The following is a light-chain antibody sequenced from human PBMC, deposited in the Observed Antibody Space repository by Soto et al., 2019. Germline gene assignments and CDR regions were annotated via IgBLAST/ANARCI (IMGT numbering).Light chain of an antibody. V-gene: IGLV2-8*01. J-gene: IGLJ3*02. Sequence: QSALTQPPSASGSPGQSVTISCTGTSSDVGAHNFVSWYQHHPGKAPKLMIYEVNRRPSGVPDRFSGSKSGSTASLTVSGLQPEDEADYYCSSYRGNYNWVFGGGTKDTVL. CDR3: SSYRGNYNWV. CDR1: SSDVGAHNF. CDR2: EVN.